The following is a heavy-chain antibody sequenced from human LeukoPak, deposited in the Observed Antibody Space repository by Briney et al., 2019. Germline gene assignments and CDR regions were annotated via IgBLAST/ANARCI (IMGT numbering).Heavy chain of an antibody. J-gene: IGHJ4*02. Sequence: GESLKISCKGSGYSFTSYWIGWVRQMPGKGLEWMGIIYPGDSDTRYSPSFQGQVTISADKSISTAYLQWSSLKASDTAMYYCARSKGPYYDILTANGELSYWGQGTLVTVSS. D-gene: IGHD3-9*01. CDR2: IYPGDSDT. CDR1: GYSFTSYW. V-gene: IGHV5-51*01. CDR3: ARSKGPYYDILTANGELSY.